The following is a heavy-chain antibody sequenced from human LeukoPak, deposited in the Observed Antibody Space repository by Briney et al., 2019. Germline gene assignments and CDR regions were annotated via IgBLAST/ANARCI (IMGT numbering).Heavy chain of an antibody. V-gene: IGHV1-69*05. CDR2: IIPIFGTA. CDR3: ARDPSLYSSSWYGGNDAFDI. J-gene: IGHJ3*02. CDR1: GGTFSSYA. D-gene: IGHD6-13*01. Sequence: SVKVSCKASGGTFSSYAISWVRQAPGQGLEWMGGIIPIFGTANYAQKFQGRVTITTDESTSTAYMELSSLRSEDTAVYYCARDPSLYSSSWYGGNDAFDIWAKGQWSPSLQ.